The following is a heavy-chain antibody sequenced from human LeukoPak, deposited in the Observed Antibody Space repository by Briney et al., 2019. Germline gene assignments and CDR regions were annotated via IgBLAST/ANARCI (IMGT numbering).Heavy chain of an antibody. Sequence: GGSLRLSCAASGFTVSSNYMSWVRQAPGKGLEWVSVIYSGGSTYYADSVKGRFTISRDNSKNTLYLQMNGLRAEDTAVYYCARGQVRGRDTAMVEYWGQGTLVTVSS. CDR2: IYSGGST. D-gene: IGHD5-18*01. CDR3: ARGQVRGRDTAMVEY. V-gene: IGHV3-53*01. CDR1: GFTVSSNY. J-gene: IGHJ4*02.